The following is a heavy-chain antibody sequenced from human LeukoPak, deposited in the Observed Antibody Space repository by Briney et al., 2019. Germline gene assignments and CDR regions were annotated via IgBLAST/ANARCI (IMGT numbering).Heavy chain of an antibody. CDR2: ISGSADST. CDR1: GFTFRSYA. V-gene: IGHV3-23*01. J-gene: IGHJ4*02. CDR3: AKEISGWYGFDY. D-gene: IGHD6-19*01. Sequence: GGSLRLSCVASGFTFRSYAMSWVRQAPGKGLEWVSGISGSADSTYYADSVKGRFTISRDNSKNTLYVQMNSLRAEDTAVYYCAKEISGWYGFDYWGQGILVTVSS.